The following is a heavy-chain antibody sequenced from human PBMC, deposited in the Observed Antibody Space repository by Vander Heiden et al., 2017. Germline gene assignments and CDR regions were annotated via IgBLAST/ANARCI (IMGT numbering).Heavy chain of an antibody. J-gene: IGHJ5*02. CDR2: MYDSGST. D-gene: IGHD2-15*01. CDR1: GGSISSSSYY. V-gene: IGHV4-39*01. CDR3: ARHGRVVVAGTPRLCWFDP. Sequence: QLQLQESGPGLVKPSETLSLTCTVSGGSISSSSYYWGWIRQPPGKGLEWFGSMYDSGSTSCSPSLKSRVTKSVDTSKNQFSLKLSSVTAGDTAVDYCARHGRVVVAGTPRLCWFDPWGQGTLVTVSS.